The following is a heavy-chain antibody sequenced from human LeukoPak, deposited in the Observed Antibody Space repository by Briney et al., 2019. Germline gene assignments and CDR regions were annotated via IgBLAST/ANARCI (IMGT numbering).Heavy chain of an antibody. J-gene: IGHJ3*02. CDR1: GFTFSKYG. V-gene: IGHV3-30*19. D-gene: IGHD3-3*02. Sequence: GGSLRLSCAASGFTFSKYGMHWVRQAPGKGLEWVAVISYDGSNKYYADSVKGRFTISRDNSKNTLYLQMNSLRAEDTAVYYCARDPYSIRRAFDIWGQGTMVTVSS. CDR3: ARDPYSIRRAFDI. CDR2: ISYDGSNK.